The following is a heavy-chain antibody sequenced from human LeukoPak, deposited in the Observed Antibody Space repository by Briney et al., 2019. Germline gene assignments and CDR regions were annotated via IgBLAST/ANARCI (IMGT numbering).Heavy chain of an antibody. D-gene: IGHD1-26*01. Sequence: GGSLRLSCTASGFTLGDYAMSCVRQAPGRGREWVGFIISKAYGGTTEYAASVKGRFTISRDDSKNIAYLQMNSLKTEDTAVYYCTRESGSYWEYYFDSWGPGTLVTVSS. CDR2: IISKAYGGTT. CDR3: TRESGSYWEYYFDS. CDR1: GFTLGDYA. J-gene: IGHJ4*02. V-gene: IGHV3-49*04.